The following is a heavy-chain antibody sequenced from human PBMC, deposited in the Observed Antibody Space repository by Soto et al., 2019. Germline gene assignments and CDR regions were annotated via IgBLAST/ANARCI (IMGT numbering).Heavy chain of an antibody. D-gene: IGHD5-18*01. V-gene: IGHV5-51*01. Sequence: GESLKISCKGSGYSFTSYWIGWVRQMPGKGLEWMGIIYPGDSDTRYSPSFQGQVTISADKSISTAYLQWSSLKASDTAMYYWARGGTKSTWIQLWNWFDPWGQGTLVTVSS. CDR2: IYPGDSDT. J-gene: IGHJ5*02. CDR3: ARGGTKSTWIQLWNWFDP. CDR1: GYSFTSYW.